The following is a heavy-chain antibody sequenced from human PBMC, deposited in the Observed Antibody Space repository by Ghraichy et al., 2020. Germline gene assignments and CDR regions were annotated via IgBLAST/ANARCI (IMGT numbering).Heavy chain of an antibody. J-gene: IGHJ6*02. CDR2: INSDGSIR. CDR1: GFTFTEYW. CDR3: ARDLGWGLPLDV. Sequence: GGSLRLSRAASGFTFTEYWMHWVRQVPGKGLVWVSRINSDGSIRDYADSVKGRFTISREDAKNTLYLQMNSLTAEDTAVYHCARDLGWGLPLDVWGQGTTVTVSS. V-gene: IGHV3-74*01. D-gene: IGHD1-26*01.